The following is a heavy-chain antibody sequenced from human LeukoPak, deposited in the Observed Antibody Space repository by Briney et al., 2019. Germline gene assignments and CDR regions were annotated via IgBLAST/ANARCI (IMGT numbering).Heavy chain of an antibody. J-gene: IGHJ4*02. CDR2: ISYDGSNK. CDR1: GFTFRSYG. V-gene: IGHV3-30*18. CDR3: AKDGFDY. Sequence: GGSLRLSCAASGFTFRSYGMHWVRQAPGKGLEWVAVISYDGSNKYYADSVKGRFTISRDNSENTLYLQMNSLRAEDTAVYYCAKDGFDYWGQGTLVTVSS.